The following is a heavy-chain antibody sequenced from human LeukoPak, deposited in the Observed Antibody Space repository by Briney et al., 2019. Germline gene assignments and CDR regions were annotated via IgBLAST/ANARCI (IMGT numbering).Heavy chain of an antibody. J-gene: IGHJ4*02. CDR2: INPSGGST. Sequence: GASVTVSCKASGYTFTSYYMHWVRQAPGQGLEWMGLINPSGGSTNYAQKFQGRGTMTRDTSTSTVYMELSSLRSEDTAVYYCARDSAYTYYNDSSGYYSFDYWGQGTLVTVSS. V-gene: IGHV1-46*01. D-gene: IGHD3-22*01. CDR1: GYTFTSYY. CDR3: ARDSAYTYYNDSSGYYSFDY.